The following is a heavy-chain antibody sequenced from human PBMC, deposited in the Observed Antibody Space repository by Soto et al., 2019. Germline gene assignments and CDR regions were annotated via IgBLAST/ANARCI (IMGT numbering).Heavy chain of an antibody. CDR2: MYNTGST. D-gene: IGHD2-21*02. J-gene: IGHJ6*02. CDR1: GVTISRYY. CDR3: ARDLWGYCGTDCYPLDV. V-gene: IGHV4-59*01. Sequence: PSESLSRTCTASGVTISRYYWSWIRQAPGKGLEWIGYMYNTGSTVYNPSFKSRVTISVDTSKNQFSLKLNSVTAADTAVYYCARDLWGYCGTDCYPLDVWGQGTTVT.